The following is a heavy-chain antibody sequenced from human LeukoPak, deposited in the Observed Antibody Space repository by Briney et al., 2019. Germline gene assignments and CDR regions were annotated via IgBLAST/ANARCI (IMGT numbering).Heavy chain of an antibody. Sequence: PGGSLRLPCAASGFTFSSYSMNWVRQAPGKGLEWVSYIRSSGSTIYYAGSVKGRFTISRDNAKNSLYLQMNSLRAEDTAVYYCARARTDSSGYYRWGNYFDYWGQGTLVTVSS. J-gene: IGHJ4*02. CDR3: ARARTDSSGYYRWGNYFDY. D-gene: IGHD3-22*01. CDR2: IRSSGSTI. V-gene: IGHV3-48*04. CDR1: GFTFSSYS.